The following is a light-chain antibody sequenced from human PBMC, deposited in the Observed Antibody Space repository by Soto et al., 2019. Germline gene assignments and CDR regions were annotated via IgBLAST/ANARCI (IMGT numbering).Light chain of an antibody. Sequence: IQMTQSPSSLSASVGDRVTITCQASQDISNYLNWYQQKPGKAPKLLIYDASNLETGVPPRFSGSGSGTDFTFTISSLQPEDIATYYCQQYDNLLPLTVGEGTKVDIK. V-gene: IGKV1-33*01. CDR2: DAS. CDR3: QQYDNLLPLT. J-gene: IGKJ4*01. CDR1: QDISNY.